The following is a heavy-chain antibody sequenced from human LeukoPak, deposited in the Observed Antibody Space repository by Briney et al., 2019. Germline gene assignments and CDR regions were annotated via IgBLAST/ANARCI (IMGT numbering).Heavy chain of an antibody. CDR2: ISGSGGST. J-gene: IGHJ4*02. Sequence: PGGSLRLSCAASGFTFSSYAMSWVRQAPGKGLEWVSVISGSGGSTYYADSVKGRFTISRDNSKNTLYLQMNSLRAEDTAVYYCAKSIGSGSYYGGDYWGKGTLVTVSS. CDR1: GFTFSSYA. V-gene: IGHV3-23*01. CDR3: AKSIGSGSYYGGDY. D-gene: IGHD3-22*01.